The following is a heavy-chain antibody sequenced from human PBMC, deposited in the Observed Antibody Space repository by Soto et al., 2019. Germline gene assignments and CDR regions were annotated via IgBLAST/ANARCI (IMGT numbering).Heavy chain of an antibody. Sequence: GGSLRLSCAASGFSFTTYWRTGVRQGAGKGLEWVANINHDGSEDFYADSLAGRFTISRDNAKTSLYLQMDCLTAEDKALYYCASPVGPIAARYGAFDVWGQGTMVTVSS. D-gene: IGHD6-6*01. CDR2: INHDGSED. CDR1: GFSFTTYW. V-gene: IGHV3-7*03. CDR3: ASPVGPIAARYGAFDV. J-gene: IGHJ3*01.